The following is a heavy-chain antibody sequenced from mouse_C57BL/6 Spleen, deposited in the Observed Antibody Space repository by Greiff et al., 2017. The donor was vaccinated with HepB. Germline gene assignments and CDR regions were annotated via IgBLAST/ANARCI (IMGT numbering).Heavy chain of an antibody. D-gene: IGHD2-12*01. CDR3: TRENYSNDVPWLAY. J-gene: IGHJ3*01. Sequence: DVKLQESGTVLARPGASVKMSCKTSGYTFTSYWMHWVKQRPGQGLEWIGAIYPGNSDTSYNQKFKGKAKLTAVTSASTAYMELSSLTNEDSAVYYWTRENYSNDVPWLAYWGQGTLVTVSA. V-gene: IGHV1-5*01. CDR1: GYTFTSYW. CDR2: IYPGNSDT.